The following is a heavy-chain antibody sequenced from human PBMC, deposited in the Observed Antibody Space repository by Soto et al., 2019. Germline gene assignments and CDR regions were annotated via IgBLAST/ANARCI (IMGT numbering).Heavy chain of an antibody. CDR1: GYTFTSYY. CDR3: AFISGYYYYGMDV. Sequence: VASVKVSCKASGYTFTSYYMHWVRQAPGQGLEWMGIINPSGGSTSYAQKFQGRVTMTRDTSTSTVYMELSSLRSEGTAVYYCAFISGYYYYGMDVWGQGTTVTVSS. D-gene: IGHD3-16*02. CDR2: INPSGGST. V-gene: IGHV1-46*03. J-gene: IGHJ6*02.